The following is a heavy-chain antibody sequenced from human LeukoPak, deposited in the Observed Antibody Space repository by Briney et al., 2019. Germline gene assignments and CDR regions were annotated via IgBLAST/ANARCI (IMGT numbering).Heavy chain of an antibody. V-gene: IGHV3-23*01. CDR2: ISGSGGST. Sequence: GGSLRLSCAASGFTFSSYAMSWVRQAPGKGLEWVSAISGSGGSTYYADSVKGRFTISRDNSKNTLYLQMDSLRAEDTAVYYCAKVSGNYYLGSIDYWGQGTLVTVSP. CDR1: GFTFSSYA. CDR3: AKVSGNYYLGSIDY. D-gene: IGHD1-26*01. J-gene: IGHJ4*02.